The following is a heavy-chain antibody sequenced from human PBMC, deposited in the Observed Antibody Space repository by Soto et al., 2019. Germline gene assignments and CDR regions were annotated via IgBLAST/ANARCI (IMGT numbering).Heavy chain of an antibody. CDR3: TTDSYTSVIVVRFDY. CDR1: GVAFSNAW. J-gene: IGHJ4*01. CDR2: IKSKGHGGTT. D-gene: IGHD3-22*01. Sequence: GGCLRLSCAASGVAFSNAWINWVRQAPGKGLEWVGRIKSKGHGGTTDFAAPVRGRFAISRDDSRNLVYMQMNSLNTEDTAVYYCTTDSYTSVIVVRFDYWGHGTLVTVSS. V-gene: IGHV3-15*07.